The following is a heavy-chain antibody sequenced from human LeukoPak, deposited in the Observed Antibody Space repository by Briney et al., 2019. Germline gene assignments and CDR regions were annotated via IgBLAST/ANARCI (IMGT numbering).Heavy chain of an antibody. V-gene: IGHV4-59*01. CDR1: GDSMSHFY. J-gene: IGHJ4*02. Sequence: SETLSLTCTVSGDSMSHFYWSWNRQSPGKGLEWIAYISPSGTTNSNPSLKSRVSILIDTSKNQFSLKMSSVTAADTAMYYCVRVTHSSGYYYFDNWGPGTLVTVSS. CDR2: ISPSGTT. CDR3: VRVTHSSGYYYFDN. D-gene: IGHD3-22*01.